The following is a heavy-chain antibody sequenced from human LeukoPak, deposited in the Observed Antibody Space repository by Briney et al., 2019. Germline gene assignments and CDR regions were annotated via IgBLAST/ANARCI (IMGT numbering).Heavy chain of an antibody. CDR1: GFTFSDYY. Sequence: GGSLRLSCAASGFTFSDYYMSWVRQAPGKGLGWVGRIKSKTDGGTTDYAAPVKGRFTISRDDSKNTLYLQMNSLKTEDTAVYYCTTDGSGSYFFPTYFDYWGQGTLVTVSS. J-gene: IGHJ4*02. CDR2: IKSKTDGGTT. D-gene: IGHD3-10*01. CDR3: TTDGSGSYFFPTYFDY. V-gene: IGHV3-15*01.